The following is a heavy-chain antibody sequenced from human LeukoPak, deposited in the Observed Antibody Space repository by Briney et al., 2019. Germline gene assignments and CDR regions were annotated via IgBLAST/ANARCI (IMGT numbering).Heavy chain of an antibody. CDR3: ARQDAHYYGSGSYAST. V-gene: IGHV5-51*01. CDR1: GYSFTSYW. J-gene: IGHJ5*02. Sequence: PGESLKISCKGSGYSFTSYWIGWVRQMPGKGLEWMGIIYPGDFDTRYSPSFQGQVTISADKSISTAYLQWSSLKASDTAMYYCARQDAHYYGSGSYASTWGQGTLVTVSS. CDR2: IYPGDFDT. D-gene: IGHD3-10*01.